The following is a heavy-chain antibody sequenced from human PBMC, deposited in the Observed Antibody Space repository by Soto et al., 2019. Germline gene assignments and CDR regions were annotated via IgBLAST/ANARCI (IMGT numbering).Heavy chain of an antibody. J-gene: IGHJ6*02. V-gene: IGHV1-24*01. CDR1: VYALTELF. CDR2: FDPEDGET. D-gene: IGHD3-22*01. Sequence: ASVKVACTGSVYALTELFIHWVRLTTGKGLEWMGGFDPEDGETIYAQKFQGRVTMTEDTSTDTAYMELSSLRSEDTAVYYCATSPYYDSSGHLVYGMDVWGQGTTVTVSS. CDR3: ATSPYYDSSGHLVYGMDV.